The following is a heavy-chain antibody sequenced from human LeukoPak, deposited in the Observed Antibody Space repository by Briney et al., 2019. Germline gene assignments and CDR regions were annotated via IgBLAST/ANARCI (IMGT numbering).Heavy chain of an antibody. D-gene: IGHD5-12*01. J-gene: IGHJ4*02. CDR3: ARHQYSGYHHCYFDY. CDR1: GGSISSYY. CDR2: IYTSGST. V-gene: IGHV4-4*09. Sequence: SETLSLTCTVSGGSISSYYWSWIRQPPGKGLEWIGYIYTSGSTNYNPSLKSRVTISVDTSKNQFALKLSSVTAADTAVFYCARHQYSGYHHCYFDYWRQG.